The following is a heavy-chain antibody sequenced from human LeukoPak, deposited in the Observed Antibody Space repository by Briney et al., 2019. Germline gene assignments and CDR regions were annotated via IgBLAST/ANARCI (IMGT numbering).Heavy chain of an antibody. J-gene: IGHJ4*02. Sequence: PGGSLRLSCAASGFTFSSYAMSWVRQAPGKGLEWVSAISGSGGSTYYADSVKGRFTNSRDNYKNPLYLQMNSLRAEDTAVYYCAKAGSIAAAKFDYWGEGTLVTVSS. V-gene: IGHV3-23*01. CDR3: AKAGSIAAAKFDY. CDR1: GFTFSSYA. CDR2: ISGSGGST. D-gene: IGHD6-25*01.